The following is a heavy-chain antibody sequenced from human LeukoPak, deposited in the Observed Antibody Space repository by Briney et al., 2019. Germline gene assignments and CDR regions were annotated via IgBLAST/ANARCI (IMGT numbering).Heavy chain of an antibody. V-gene: IGHV3-30*02. D-gene: IGHD5-18*01. CDR1: GFTFSHHG. Sequence: PGGSLRLSCAASGFTFSHHGMHWVRQAPGKGLEWVAFIRNDGSNHYYADSVKGRFTISRDNSKNTLYLQMNSLRAEDTAVYYRAKLGEGGYSYDYLPYYFDYWGQGTLVTVSS. CDR2: IRNDGSNH. CDR3: AKLGEGGYSYDYLPYYFDY. J-gene: IGHJ4*02.